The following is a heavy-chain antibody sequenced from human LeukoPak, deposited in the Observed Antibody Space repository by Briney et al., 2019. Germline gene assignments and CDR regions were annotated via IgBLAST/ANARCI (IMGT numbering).Heavy chain of an antibody. CDR2: ITYNGRT. V-gene: IGHV4-59*01. J-gene: IGHJ3*02. CDR3: AREVIVVVAAAQGAFDI. CDR1: GVSISTYY. D-gene: IGHD2-2*01. Sequence: SETLSLTCTVSGVSISTYYWTWVRQPPGKGLEWIGYITYNGRTDYKPSLESRVTISLDTSKNQFSLKLSSVTAADTAVYYCAREVIVVVAAAQGAFDIWGQETKVTVSS.